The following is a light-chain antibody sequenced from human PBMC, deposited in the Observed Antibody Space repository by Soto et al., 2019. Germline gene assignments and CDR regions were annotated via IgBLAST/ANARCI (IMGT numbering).Light chain of an antibody. CDR1: SSNIGAGYE. CDR2: GNT. CDR3: ATWDDTLNGL. V-gene: IGLV1-40*01. Sequence: QSVLTQPPSVSGAPGQRVTISCTGSSSNIGAGYEVHWYQQIPGTAPKLLIYGNTNRPSGVPDRFSASKSGTSASLAITGLQAEDEADYYCATWDDTLNGLFGGGTKLTVL. J-gene: IGLJ2*01.